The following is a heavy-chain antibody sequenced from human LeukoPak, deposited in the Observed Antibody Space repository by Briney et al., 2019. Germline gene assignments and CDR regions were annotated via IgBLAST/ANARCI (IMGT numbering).Heavy chain of an antibody. D-gene: IGHD3-10*01. CDR3: ARDRPYGSGTYRDVFDI. V-gene: IGHV1-2*02. CDR2: INPNRGGT. Sequence: ASVKVSCKASGYPFTGYYFHWVRHAPGQGLEWMGWINPNRGGTHYAQKFQGRVTMTRDTSISTTYMELSRLRSDDTAVYYCARDRPYGSGTYRDVFDIWGQGTIVTVSS. J-gene: IGHJ3*02. CDR1: GYPFTGYY.